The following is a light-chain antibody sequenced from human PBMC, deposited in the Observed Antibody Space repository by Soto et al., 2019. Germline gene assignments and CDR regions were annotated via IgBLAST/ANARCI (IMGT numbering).Light chain of an antibody. CDR1: NIGTES. CDR2: YNR. Sequence: SSELTQPPSVSVAPGLTARITCGGNNIGTESVHWYQQKPGQAPVLVIYYNRDRPSGITERFSGSNSGNTATLTISRVAAGDEADYYCQVWDSSSDHVVFGGGTKVTVL. CDR3: QVWDSSSDHVV. J-gene: IGLJ2*01. V-gene: IGLV3-21*04.